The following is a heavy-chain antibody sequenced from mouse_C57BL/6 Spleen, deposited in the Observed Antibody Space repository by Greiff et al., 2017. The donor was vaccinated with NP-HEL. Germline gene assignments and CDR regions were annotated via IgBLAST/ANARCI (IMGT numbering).Heavy chain of an antibody. V-gene: IGHV1-64*01. CDR2: IHPNSCST. Sequence: QVQLQQPGAELVKPGASVKLSCKASGYTFTSYWMHWVKQRPGQGLEWIGMIHPNSCSTNYNEKFKSKATLTVDKSSSTAYMQLSSLTSEDSAVYYCARDEQLRLPDYWGQGTTLTVSS. D-gene: IGHD3-2*02. CDR1: GYTFTSYW. J-gene: IGHJ2*01. CDR3: ARDEQLRLPDY.